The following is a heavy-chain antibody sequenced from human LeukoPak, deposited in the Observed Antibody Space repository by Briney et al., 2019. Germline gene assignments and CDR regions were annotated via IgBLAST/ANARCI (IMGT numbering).Heavy chain of an antibody. Sequence: PSETLSLTCAVYGGSFSGYYWSWIRQPPGKGLEWIGEINHSGSTNYNPSLKSRVTISVDTSKNQFSLKLSSVTAADTAVYYCARAPMVANGGAYYYHGMDVWGQGTTVTVSS. V-gene: IGHV4-34*01. D-gene: IGHD5-12*01. CDR2: INHSGST. CDR3: ARAPMVANGGAYYYHGMDV. CDR1: GGSFSGYY. J-gene: IGHJ6*02.